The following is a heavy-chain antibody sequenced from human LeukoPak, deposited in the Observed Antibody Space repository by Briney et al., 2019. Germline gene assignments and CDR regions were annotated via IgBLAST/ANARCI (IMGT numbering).Heavy chain of an antibody. CDR1: GFTFSDYY. V-gene: IGHV3-11*04. J-gene: IGHJ4*02. CDR2: ISSSGSTI. Sequence: PGGSLRLSCAASGFTFSDYYMSWIRQAPGKGLEWVSYISSSGSTIYYADSVKGRFTISRDNSKNTLYLQMNSLRAEDTAVYYCARDGGSYYDFWSGPDYWGQGTLVTVSS. D-gene: IGHD3-3*01. CDR3: ARDGGSYYDFWSGPDY.